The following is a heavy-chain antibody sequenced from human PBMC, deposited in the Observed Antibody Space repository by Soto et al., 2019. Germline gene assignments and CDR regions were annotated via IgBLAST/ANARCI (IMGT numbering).Heavy chain of an antibody. Sequence: EVQLLESGGGLVQPGGSLRLSCAASGFTFSSYAMSWVRQAPGKGLEWVSAISGSGGSTYYADSVKGRFTISRDNSNNTLYLQMNSLIAEDTAVYYCAKDLTAVAGTGRDYWGQGTLVTVSS. CDR1: GFTFSSYA. D-gene: IGHD6-19*01. CDR2: ISGSGGST. J-gene: IGHJ4*02. V-gene: IGHV3-23*01. CDR3: AKDLTAVAGTGRDY.